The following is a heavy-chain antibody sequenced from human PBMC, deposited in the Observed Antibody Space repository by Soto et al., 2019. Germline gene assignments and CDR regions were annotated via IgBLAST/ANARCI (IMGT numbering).Heavy chain of an antibody. CDR1: GFTFSTYW. J-gene: IGHJ3*02. Sequence: PGGSLRLSCAASGFTFSTYWMSWVRQAPGKGLEWVANIKPDGSEKWYVDSVKGRFTISRDNAKNSLHLQMDSLRAEDTAVYYCARGDYYDISGPFSDAFDIWGQGTMVPF. V-gene: IGHV3-7*04. D-gene: IGHD3-22*01. CDR3: ARGDYYDISGPFSDAFDI. CDR2: IKPDGSEK.